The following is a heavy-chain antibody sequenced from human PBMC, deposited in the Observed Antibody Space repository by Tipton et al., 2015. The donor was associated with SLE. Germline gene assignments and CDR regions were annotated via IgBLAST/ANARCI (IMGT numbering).Heavy chain of an antibody. V-gene: IGHV4-61*09. Sequence: TLSLTCTVSGGSISSGSYYWSWIRKPAGKGLEWIGYIYASGSTHYNPSLKSRVTMSVDTSKNHFSLNLTSVTAADTAVYYCLRSGGYWGQGTLVTVSS. CDR2: IYASGST. J-gene: IGHJ4*02. CDR3: LRSGGY. D-gene: IGHD3-10*01. CDR1: GGSISSGSYY.